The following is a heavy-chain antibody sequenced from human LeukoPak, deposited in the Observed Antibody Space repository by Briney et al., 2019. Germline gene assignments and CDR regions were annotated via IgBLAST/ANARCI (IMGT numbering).Heavy chain of an antibody. Sequence: GASVNVSCTASGGTFSSYAISWVRQAPGQGLEWMGGIIPIFGTANYAQKFQGRVTITADESTSTAYMELSSLRSEDTAVYYCARSLGYCSSTSCYTYYYGMDVWGQGTTVTVSS. CDR3: ARSLGYCSSTSCYTYYYGMDV. D-gene: IGHD2-2*02. V-gene: IGHV1-69*13. CDR1: GGTFSSYA. CDR2: IIPIFGTA. J-gene: IGHJ6*02.